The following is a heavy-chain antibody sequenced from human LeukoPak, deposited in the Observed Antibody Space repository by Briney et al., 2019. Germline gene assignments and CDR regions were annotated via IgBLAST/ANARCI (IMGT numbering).Heavy chain of an antibody. CDR1: GGSFSGYY. J-gene: IGHJ4*02. V-gene: IGHV4-34*01. D-gene: IGHD3-10*01. Sequence: SETLSLTCAVYGGSFSGYYWSWIRQPPGKGLEWIGEINHSGSTNYNPSLKSRVTISVDTSKNQFSLKLSSVTAADTAVYYCARALVTTVRGLPLGFDYWGQGTLVTVSS. CDR3: ARALVTTVRGLPLGFDY. CDR2: INHSGST.